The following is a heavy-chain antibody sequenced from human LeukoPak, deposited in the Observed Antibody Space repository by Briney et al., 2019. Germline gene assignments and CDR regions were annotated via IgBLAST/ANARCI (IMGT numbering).Heavy chain of an antibody. CDR2: MNPNSGNT. J-gene: IGHJ4*02. V-gene: IGHV1-8*01. D-gene: IGHD3-22*01. CDR3: ASSYSGRDYDSSGNHWLRSIDY. CDR1: GYTFTSYD. Sequence: ASVKVSCKASGYTFTSYDINWVRQATGQGLEWMGWMNPNSGNTGYAQKFQGRVTMTRNTSISTAYMELSSLRSEDTAVYYCASSYSGRDYDSSGNHWLRSIDYWGQGTLVTVSS.